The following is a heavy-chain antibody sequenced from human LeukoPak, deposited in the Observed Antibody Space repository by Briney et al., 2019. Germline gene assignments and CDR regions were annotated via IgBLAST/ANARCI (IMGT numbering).Heavy chain of an antibody. J-gene: IGHJ5*02. CDR2: INARNGNK. V-gene: IGHV1-3*01. D-gene: IGHD1-1*01. CDR3: ARDRLVGTTGILAS. CDR1: GYSFTYYS. Sequence: ASVKVSCKASGYSFTYYSLHWVRQAPGQRLEWMGWINARNGNKRYSQKFQGRVTITRDTSATTTYVELTGLRSEDTAVYYCARDRLVGTTGILASWGQGTLVTVSS.